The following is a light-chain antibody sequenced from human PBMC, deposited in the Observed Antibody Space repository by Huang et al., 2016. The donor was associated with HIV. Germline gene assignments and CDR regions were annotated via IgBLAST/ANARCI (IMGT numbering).Light chain of an antibody. CDR3: MQALQTSYT. Sequence: DIVMTQSPLSLSVTPGEPASISCRSSQSLLHSSGYNYLEWYMQKPGQSPQLLIYLVSNRASGVPDRFGGSGSGTDFILKISRVEAEDVGVYYCMQALQTSYTFGQGTKLEIK. CDR2: LVS. CDR1: QSLLHSSGYNY. V-gene: IGKV2-28*01. J-gene: IGKJ2*01.